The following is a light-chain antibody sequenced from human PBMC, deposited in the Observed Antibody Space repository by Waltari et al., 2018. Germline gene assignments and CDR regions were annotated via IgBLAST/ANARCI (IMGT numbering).Light chain of an antibody. CDR3: SSSAGSSKGV. J-gene: IGLJ2*01. CDR1: SSDVGNHKH. V-gene: IGLV2-23*02. CDR2: AVG. Sequence: QSALTQPASVSGSPGQAINISCTGTSSDVGNHKHVSWYQQHPGKSPKLKIYAVGKTPSVVSARFSVSKSGDIASLTISGRQPEYAAAFCCSSSAGSSKGVFGGGTKATVL.